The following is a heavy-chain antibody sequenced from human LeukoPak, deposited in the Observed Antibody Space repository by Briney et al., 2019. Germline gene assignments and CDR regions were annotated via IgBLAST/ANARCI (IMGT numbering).Heavy chain of an antibody. Sequence: GGSLRLSRAASGFTFSSYAMSWVRQAPGKGLKWVSAISGSGGSTYYADSVKGRFTISRDNSKNTLYLQMNSLRAEDTAVYYCAKDLQVVVKRGGFDYWGQGTLVTVSS. CDR3: AKDLQVVVKRGGFDY. CDR1: GFTFSSYA. V-gene: IGHV3-23*01. D-gene: IGHD3-22*01. J-gene: IGHJ4*02. CDR2: ISGSGGST.